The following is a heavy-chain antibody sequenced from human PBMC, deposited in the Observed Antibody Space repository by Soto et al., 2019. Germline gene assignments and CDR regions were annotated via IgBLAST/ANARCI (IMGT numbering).Heavy chain of an antibody. CDR3: AKGGELELRFLRDAFDI. V-gene: IGHV3-23*01. Sequence: VGSLRLSCAASGFTFSSYAMSWVRQAPGKGLEWVSAISGSGGSTYYADSVKGRFTISRDNSKNTLYLQMNSLRAEDTAVYYCAKGGELELRFLRDAFDIWGQGTMVTVSS. CDR2: ISGSGGST. CDR1: GFTFSSYA. J-gene: IGHJ3*02. D-gene: IGHD1-7*01.